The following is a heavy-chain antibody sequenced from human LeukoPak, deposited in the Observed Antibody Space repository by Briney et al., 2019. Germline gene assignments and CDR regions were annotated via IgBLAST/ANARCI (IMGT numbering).Heavy chain of an antibody. Sequence: PGGSLRLSCAASGFTVSSNYMSWVRQAPGKGLEWVSVIYSGGSTYYADSVKGRFTISRDNSKNTLYLQMNSLRAEDTAVYYCARDMGHGSGGSCYDYWGQGTLVTVSS. CDR2: IYSGGST. CDR1: GFTVSSNY. J-gene: IGHJ4*02. D-gene: IGHD2-15*01. V-gene: IGHV3-53*01. CDR3: ARDMGHGSGGSCYDY.